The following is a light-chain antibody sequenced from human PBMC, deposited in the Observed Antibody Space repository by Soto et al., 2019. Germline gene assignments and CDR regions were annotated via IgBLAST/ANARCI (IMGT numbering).Light chain of an antibody. CDR1: NIGDKR. Sequence: VLTQPPSVSVAPEKTATITCGGDNIGDKRVHWYRQKPGQAPVLLISYDSDRPSGIPERFSGSNSGNTATLTISRVEAGDEADYYCQVWDIMTDNYVFGGGTKVTVL. V-gene: IGLV3-21*04. J-gene: IGLJ1*01. CDR3: QVWDIMTDNYV. CDR2: YDS.